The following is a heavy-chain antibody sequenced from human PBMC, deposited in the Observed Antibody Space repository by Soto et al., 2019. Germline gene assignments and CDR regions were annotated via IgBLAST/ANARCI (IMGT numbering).Heavy chain of an antibody. J-gene: IGHJ4*02. Sequence: QVQLQQWGAGLLKPSETLSLTCAVYGGSFSGYYWSWIRQPPGKGLEWTGEINHSGRTNYNPALKSRVTTSGEASKNQFSLKLSSVTAADTAVYYCARGKWLRSSFDYWGQGTLVTVSS. D-gene: IGHD5-12*01. CDR1: GGSFSGYY. V-gene: IGHV4-34*01. CDR2: INHSGRT. CDR3: ARGKWLRSSFDY.